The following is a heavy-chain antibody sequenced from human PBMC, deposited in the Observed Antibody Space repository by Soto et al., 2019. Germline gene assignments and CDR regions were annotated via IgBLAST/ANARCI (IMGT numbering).Heavy chain of an antibody. D-gene: IGHD2-21*01. CDR3: SSEFGGDHYAFDI. Sequence: GGSLRLYCAASGFTFSSYSMNWVRQAPGKGLEWVSSISSSSSYIDYADSVKGRFTISRDNANNALYLKMNSLRAEDLAVYYCSSEFGGDHYAFDICGKGTMVTV. V-gene: IGHV3-21*01. CDR1: GFTFSSYS. J-gene: IGHJ3*02. CDR2: ISSSSSYI.